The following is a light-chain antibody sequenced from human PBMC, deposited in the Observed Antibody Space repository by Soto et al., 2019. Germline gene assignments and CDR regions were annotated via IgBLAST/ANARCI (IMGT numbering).Light chain of an antibody. J-gene: IGLJ1*01. CDR2: DVT. Sequence: QSALTQPPSASGSLGQSVTISCTGTSSDVGGYKHVSWYQQHPGKAPKLLIYDVTHRPSGVPDRFSGSKSGNTASLTVSGRQAEDETDYYCSSYAGSTNLGFGTGTQLTVL. V-gene: IGLV2-8*01. CDR3: SSYAGSTNLG. CDR1: SSDVGGYKH.